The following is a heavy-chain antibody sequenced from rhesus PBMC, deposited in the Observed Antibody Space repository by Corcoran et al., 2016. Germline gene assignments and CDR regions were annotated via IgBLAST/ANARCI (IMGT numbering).Heavy chain of an antibody. CDR3: ARSIQWGVWYFDY. CDR1: GDSISGGYY. D-gene: IGHD5-24*01. V-gene: IGHV4S7*01. Sequence: QVQLQESGPGLVKPSETLSLTCAVSGDSISGGYYWGWTRQHPGKGLEWIGNIYGNSASTYYNPSLKSRVTISKDTSKNQFSLKLSSVTAADTAVYYCARSIQWGVWYFDYWGQGVLVTVSS. J-gene: IGHJ4*01. CDR2: IYGNSAST.